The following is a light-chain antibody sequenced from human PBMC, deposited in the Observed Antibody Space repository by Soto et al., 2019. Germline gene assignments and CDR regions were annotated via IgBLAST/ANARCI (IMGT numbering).Light chain of an antibody. V-gene: IGLV1-44*01. CDR3: AAWDDSLNGVV. CDR2: SSN. CDR1: SSNIGSNS. Sequence: QAVVTQPPSASGTPGQRVTISCSGSSSNIGSNSVNWYQQLPGTAPKLLMYSSNQRPSGVPDRFSGSKSGTSASLAISGLQSKDEADYYCAAWDDSLNGVVFGGGTKLTVL. J-gene: IGLJ2*01.